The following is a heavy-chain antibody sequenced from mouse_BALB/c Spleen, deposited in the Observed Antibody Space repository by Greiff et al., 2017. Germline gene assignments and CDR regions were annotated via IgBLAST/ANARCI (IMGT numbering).Heavy chain of an antibody. CDR1: GYTFTSYW. J-gene: IGHJ3*01. CDR2: INPSNGRT. CDR3: ARSYRYDVGTWFAY. Sequence: VQLQQPGAELVKPGASVKLSCKASGYTFTSYWMHWVKQRPGQGLEWIGEINPSNGRTNYNEKFKSKATLTVDKSSSTAYMQLGSLTSEDSAVYYCARSYRYDVGTWFAYWGQGTLVTVSA. D-gene: IGHD2-14*01. V-gene: IGHV1S81*02.